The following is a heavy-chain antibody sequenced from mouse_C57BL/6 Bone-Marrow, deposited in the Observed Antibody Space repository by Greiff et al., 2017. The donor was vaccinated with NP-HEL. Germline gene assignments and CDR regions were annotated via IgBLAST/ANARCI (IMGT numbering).Heavy chain of an antibody. D-gene: IGHD2-5*01. CDR2: IDPENGDT. Sequence: EVKLQESGAELVRPGASVKLSCTASGFNIKDDYMHWVKQRPEQGLEWIGWIDPENGDTEYASKFQGKATITADTSSNTAYLQLSSLTSEDTAVYYCTTSAYYSNYLDYWGQGTTLTVSS. CDR3: TTSAYYSNYLDY. J-gene: IGHJ2*01. V-gene: IGHV14-4*01. CDR1: GFNIKDDY.